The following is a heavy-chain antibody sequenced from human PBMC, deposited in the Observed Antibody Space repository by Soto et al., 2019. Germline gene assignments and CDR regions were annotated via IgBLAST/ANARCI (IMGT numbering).Heavy chain of an antibody. J-gene: IGHJ1*01. CDR2: IYYTGGT. CDR3: AREDPPIRAHNPPEYFQH. Sequence: SETLSLTCTVSGCSISTRSNYWAWIRQPPGKGLEWIWSIYYTGGTYYNPSLKSRVTLFLDTSKNQFSLNLNSVTAADTAVYYCAREDPPIRAHNPPEYFQHWGQGTPVTVSS. V-gene: IGHV4-39*02. CDR1: GCSISTRSNY.